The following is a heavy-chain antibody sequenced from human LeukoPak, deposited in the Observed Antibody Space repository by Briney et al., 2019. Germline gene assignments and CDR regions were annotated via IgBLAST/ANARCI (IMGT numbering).Heavy chain of an antibody. V-gene: IGHV4-59*08. CDR1: GGSISSYY. CDR3: ARGDSRGYYGWFDP. D-gene: IGHD3-22*01. J-gene: IGHJ5*02. CDR2: IYYSGST. Sequence: SETLSLTCTVSGGSISSYYWSWIRQPPGKGLEWIGYIYYSGSTNYNPSPKSRVTISVDTSKNQFSLKLSSVTAADTAVYYCARGDSRGYYGWFDPWGQGTLVTVSS.